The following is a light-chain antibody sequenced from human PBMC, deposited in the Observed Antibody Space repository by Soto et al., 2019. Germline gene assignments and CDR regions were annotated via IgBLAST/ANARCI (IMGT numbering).Light chain of an antibody. CDR2: DAS. V-gene: IGKV3-11*01. CDR1: QSVSSY. CDR3: YQRSNWPPHT. Sequence: EIVLTQSPATLSLSPGERATLSCRASQSVSSYLAWYQQKPGQAPRLLIYDASNRATGIPARFSGSGSGTDLPLTIRILEPEDFAVYYCYQRSNWPPHTFGQGTKQELK. J-gene: IGKJ2*01.